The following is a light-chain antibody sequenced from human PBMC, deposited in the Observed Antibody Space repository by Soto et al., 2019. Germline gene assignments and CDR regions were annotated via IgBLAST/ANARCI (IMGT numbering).Light chain of an antibody. CDR2: GAS. CDR3: QQSYNTPWT. Sequence: EIVLTQSPGTLSVSPGERATVSCRASQTVSSGFLAWYQQKVGQAPRLLIYGASTRATGIPDRFSGSGSGTDFTLTIDRLEPEDFATYYCQQSYNTPWTFGQGTRVEVK. V-gene: IGKV3-20*01. J-gene: IGKJ1*01. CDR1: QTVSSGF.